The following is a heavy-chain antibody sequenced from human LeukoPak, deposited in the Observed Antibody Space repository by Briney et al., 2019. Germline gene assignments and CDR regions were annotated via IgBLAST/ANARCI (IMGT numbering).Heavy chain of an antibody. CDR3: AKDSLPGVWSGYLDY. D-gene: IGHD3-3*01. Sequence: GRSLRLSCAASGFTFSSYGMHWVRQAPGKGLEWVAVISYDGSNKYYADSVKGRFTISRDNSKNTLYLQMNSLRAADTAVYYCAKDSLPGVWSGYLDYWGQGTLVTVSS. CDR2: ISYDGSNK. CDR1: GFTFSSYG. V-gene: IGHV3-30*18. J-gene: IGHJ4*02.